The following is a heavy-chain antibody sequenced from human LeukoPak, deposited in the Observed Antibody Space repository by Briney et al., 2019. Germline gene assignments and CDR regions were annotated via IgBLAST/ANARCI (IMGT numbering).Heavy chain of an antibody. CDR3: ARGALSEYCGGDCYSDY. CDR1: GYTFTGYY. D-gene: IGHD2-21*01. Sequence: SVKVSCKASGYTFTGYYMHWVRQAPGQGLEWMGWINPNSGGTNYAQKFQGRVTMTRDTSISTAYMELSRLRSDDTAVYYCARGALSEYCGGDCYSDYWGQGTLVTVSS. CDR2: INPNSGGT. V-gene: IGHV1-2*02. J-gene: IGHJ4*02.